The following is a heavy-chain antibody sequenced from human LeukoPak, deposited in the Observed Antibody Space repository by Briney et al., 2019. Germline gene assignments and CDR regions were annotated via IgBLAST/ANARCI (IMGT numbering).Heavy chain of an antibody. J-gene: IGHJ4*02. V-gene: IGHV4-39*01. D-gene: IGHD6-19*01. CDR1: GGSLRSSGHW. CDR3: ARQSGDQSSAWYFDA. CDR2: IHYSGKV. Sequence: SETLSLTCTVSGGSLRSSGHWWVWIRQPPGKGLEWIGSIHYSGKVYYNPSLKSRVTTSVDTSTDQFSLRLSSATAADTAIYYCARQSGDQSSAWYFDARGQGTLVTVSS.